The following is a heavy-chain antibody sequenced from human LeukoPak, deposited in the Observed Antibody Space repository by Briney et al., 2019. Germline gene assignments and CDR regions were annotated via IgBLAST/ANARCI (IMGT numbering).Heavy chain of an antibody. CDR1: GFTFSSYA. CDR2: IRSGGST. J-gene: IGHJ3*02. Sequence: PGGSLRLSCAASGFTFSSYAMSWVRQAPGKGLEWISAIRSGGSTDYADSGKGRFNISRDNSKKTLYLQMNSLRAEDTAVYYCAKELEKWLLGAFDIWGQGTMVTVSS. D-gene: IGHD6-19*01. V-gene: IGHV3-23*01. CDR3: AKELEKWLLGAFDI.